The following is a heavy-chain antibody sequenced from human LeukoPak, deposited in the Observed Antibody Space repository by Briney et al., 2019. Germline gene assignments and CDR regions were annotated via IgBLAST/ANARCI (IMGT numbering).Heavy chain of an antibody. CDR1: SGSISSYY. J-gene: IGHJ4*02. Sequence: PSETLSLTCSVSSGSISSYYWSWIRQPAGKGLEWIGRIYTSGSTNYNPSLKSRVTISVDKSKNQFSLKLSSVTAADTAVYYCARDRGYYDSPYYFDYWGQGTLVTVSS. V-gene: IGHV4-4*07. D-gene: IGHD3-22*01. CDR2: IYTSGST. CDR3: ARDRGYYDSPYYFDY.